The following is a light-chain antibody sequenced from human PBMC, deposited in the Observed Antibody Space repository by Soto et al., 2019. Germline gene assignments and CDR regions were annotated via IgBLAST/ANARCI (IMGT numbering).Light chain of an antibody. J-gene: IGKJ5*01. Sequence: DIQLTQAPSLLSASVVDRVTITCRATHDISTYLAWYQQKPGKPPKLIIYEAYNLPSEAPSRFSGSGSGTDFTLTISSLLPEDFATYHCQQLNMLPITFGQGTRLEIK. CDR3: QQLNMLPIT. V-gene: IGKV1-9*01. CDR2: EAY. CDR1: HDISTY.